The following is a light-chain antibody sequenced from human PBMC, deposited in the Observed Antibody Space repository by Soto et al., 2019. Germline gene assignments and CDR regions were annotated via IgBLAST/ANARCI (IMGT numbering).Light chain of an antibody. CDR3: SSYTSSSTPVV. Sequence: QSALTQPASVSGSPGQSITISCTGTSSDVGGYNYVSWYQQHPGKAPKLMIYDVSNRPSGVSNRFSGSKSGNTASLTISGXXXXXXXXXYCSSYTSSSTPVVFGGGTKLTVL. V-gene: IGLV2-14*01. CDR1: SSDVGGYNY. J-gene: IGLJ2*01. CDR2: DVS.